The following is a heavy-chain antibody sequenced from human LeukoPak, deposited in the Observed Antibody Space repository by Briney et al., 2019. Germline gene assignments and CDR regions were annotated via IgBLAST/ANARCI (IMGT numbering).Heavy chain of an antibody. Sequence: ASVTVSCKASGYTFTSYAMNWVRQAPGQGLEWMGWINTNTGNPTYAQGFTGRFVFSLDTSVSTAYLQIGSLKAEDTAVYYCARAGSAVTQYNWFDPWGQGTLVTVSS. CDR2: INTNTGNP. J-gene: IGHJ5*02. D-gene: IGHD4-17*01. CDR3: ARAGSAVTQYNWFDP. V-gene: IGHV7-4-1*01. CDR1: GYTFTSYA.